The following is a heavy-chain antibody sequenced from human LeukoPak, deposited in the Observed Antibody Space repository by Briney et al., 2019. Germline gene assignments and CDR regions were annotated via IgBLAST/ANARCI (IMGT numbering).Heavy chain of an antibody. CDR1: GSTFSNYA. CDR3: AKGFQTYGELSFDV. CDR2: VSGSASNT. Sequence: GGSLRLSCAASGSTFSNYAMSWVRQAPGKGLEWVSTVSGSASNTYYADSVKGRFTISRDNSKTTLYLQMNSLRADDTAVYYCAKGFQTYGELSFDVWGQGTLVAVSS. D-gene: IGHD4-17*01. J-gene: IGHJ4*02. V-gene: IGHV3-23*01.